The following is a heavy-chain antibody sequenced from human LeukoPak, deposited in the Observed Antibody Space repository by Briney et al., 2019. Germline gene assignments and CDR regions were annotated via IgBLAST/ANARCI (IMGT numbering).Heavy chain of an antibody. V-gene: IGHV1-69*04. CDR1: GGTFSSYA. Sequence: ASVKVSCKASGGTFSSYAISWVRQAPGQGLEWMGRIIPILGIANYAQKFQGRVTITADKSTSTAYMELSSLRSEDTAVYYCARDLYDSSGYYSLFDYWGQGTLVTVSS. J-gene: IGHJ4*02. CDR3: ARDLYDSSGYYSLFDY. D-gene: IGHD3-22*01. CDR2: IIPILGIA.